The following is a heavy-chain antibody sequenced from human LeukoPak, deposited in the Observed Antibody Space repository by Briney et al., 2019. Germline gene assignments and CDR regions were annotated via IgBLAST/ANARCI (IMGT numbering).Heavy chain of an antibody. V-gene: IGHV4-59*08. D-gene: IGHD6-13*01. CDR3: ARHWYSSSWYSSPFDY. CDR1: GGSISSYY. CDR2: IYYSGST. J-gene: IGHJ4*02. Sequence: NPSETLSLTCTVSGGSISSYYWSWIRQPPGKGLEWIGYIYYSGSTNYNPSLKSRVTISVDTSKNHFSLKLSSVTAADTAVYYCARHWYSSSWYSSPFDYWGQGTLVTVSS.